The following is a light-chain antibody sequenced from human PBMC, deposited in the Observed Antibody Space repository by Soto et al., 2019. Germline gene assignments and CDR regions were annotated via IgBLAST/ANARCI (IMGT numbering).Light chain of an antibody. CDR3: MQGTHWPPT. CDR1: RSLVYSDGNAY. CDR2: KAS. J-gene: IGKJ1*01. Sequence: DVVMTQSPLSLPVTLGQPAPISCRSSRSLVYSDGNAYLNWFHQRPGQSPRRLIYKASNRDSGVPDRFSGSGSGTDFTLHINRVEAEDVGVYYCMQGTHWPPTFGRGTRVEIE. V-gene: IGKV2-30*01.